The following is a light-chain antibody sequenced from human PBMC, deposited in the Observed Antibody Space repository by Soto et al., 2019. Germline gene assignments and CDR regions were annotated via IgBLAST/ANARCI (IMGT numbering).Light chain of an antibody. J-gene: IGLJ1*01. V-gene: IGLV2-14*01. Sequence: QSALTQPASVSGSPGQSITISCTGTSSDVGGYNRVSWYQQHPGKAPKLMIYDGTIRPSGVSNRFSGSKSGNTASLTIAGLQAEDEAEYFCSSYTTSSTLEGVFGTGTKLTV. CDR3: SSYTTSSTLEGV. CDR1: SSDVGGYNR. CDR2: DGT.